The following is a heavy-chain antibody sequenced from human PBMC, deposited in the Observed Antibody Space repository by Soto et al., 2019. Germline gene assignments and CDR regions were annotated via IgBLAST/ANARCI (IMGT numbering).Heavy chain of an antibody. D-gene: IGHD5-12*01. Sequence: QVQLVQSGGEVKKPGASVKVSCKASGYTFTIYGINWVRQAPGQGLEWMGWISPDNGNTNYAQKLQGRDTMTTDTSRSTAYMELRSLRSYDTAVYYCASALGYSGYAGMDVWGQGTTVTVSS. CDR3: ASALGYSGYAGMDV. V-gene: IGHV1-18*01. J-gene: IGHJ6*02. CDR1: GYTFTIYG. CDR2: ISPDNGNT.